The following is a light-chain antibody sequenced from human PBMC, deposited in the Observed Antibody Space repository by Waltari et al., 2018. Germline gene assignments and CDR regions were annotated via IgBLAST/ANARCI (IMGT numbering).Light chain of an antibody. CDR3: LQVPFT. CDR1: QSLLYSNGNVY. CDR2: QVS. J-gene: IGKJ3*01. V-gene: IGKV2-30*01. Sequence: GVLTQSPLSLAVTLGQPASISCKSSQSLLYSNGNVYLDWYLQRPGQSPRRLIYQVSKRDSGVPDRFSGSGSDTDLTLRISRVEADDVGTYYCLQVPFTFGPGTKMEVK.